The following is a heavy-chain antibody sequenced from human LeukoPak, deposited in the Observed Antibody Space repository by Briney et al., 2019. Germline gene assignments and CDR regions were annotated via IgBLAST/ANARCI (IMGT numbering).Heavy chain of an antibody. D-gene: IGHD2-15*01. CDR3: AKDGPDIVVVVAATYVSYYFDY. CDR1: GFTFSSYA. Sequence: GGSLRLSCAASGFTFSSYAMSWVRQAPGKGLEWVSAISGSGGSTYYADSVKGRFTISRDNSKNTLYLKMNSLRAEDTAVYYCAKDGPDIVVVVAATYVSYYFDYWGQGTLVTVSS. V-gene: IGHV3-23*01. CDR2: ISGSGGST. J-gene: IGHJ4*02.